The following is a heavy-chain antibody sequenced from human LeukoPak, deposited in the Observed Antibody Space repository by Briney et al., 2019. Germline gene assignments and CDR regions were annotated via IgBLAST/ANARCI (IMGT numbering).Heavy chain of an antibody. V-gene: IGHV4-39*07. CDR2: IYYTGIT. J-gene: IGHJ4*02. D-gene: IGHD3-10*01. CDR3: ARVTMVRGVGGYFDY. Sequence: SETLSLTCTVSGASITSSNYYWLWLRQPPGKGLEWIGSIYYTGITYYNLSLKSRVTISVDTSKNQFSLKLSSVTAADTAVYYCARVTMVRGVGGYFDYWGQGTLVTVSS. CDR1: GASITSSNYY.